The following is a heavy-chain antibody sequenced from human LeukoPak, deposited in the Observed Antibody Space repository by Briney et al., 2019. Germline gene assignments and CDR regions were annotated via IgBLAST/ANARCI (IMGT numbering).Heavy chain of an antibody. CDR2: ISGSGGST. Sequence: PGGSLRLSCAASGFTFSSYGMSWVRQAPGKGLEWVSAISGSGGSTYYADSVKGRFTISRDNSKNTLYLQMNSLRAEDTAMYYCAKGNGYYMDVWGKGTTVTISS. CDR3: AKGNGYYMDV. D-gene: IGHD2-8*01. J-gene: IGHJ6*03. V-gene: IGHV3-23*01. CDR1: GFTFSSYG.